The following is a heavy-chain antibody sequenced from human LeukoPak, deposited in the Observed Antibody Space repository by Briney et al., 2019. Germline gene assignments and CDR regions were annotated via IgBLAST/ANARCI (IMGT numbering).Heavy chain of an antibody. Sequence: GGSLRLSCAASGFTFSTYSMSWVRQAPGKGLEWVSSISSSSSYIYYADSVRGRFTISRNNAKNSLFLQMNGLRAEDTAVYYCAREYCSGGSYYSDAFDIWGQGTMVTVSS. CDR2: ISSSSSYI. J-gene: IGHJ3*02. CDR3: AREYCSGGSYYSDAFDI. V-gene: IGHV3-21*01. CDR1: GFTFSTYS. D-gene: IGHD2-15*01.